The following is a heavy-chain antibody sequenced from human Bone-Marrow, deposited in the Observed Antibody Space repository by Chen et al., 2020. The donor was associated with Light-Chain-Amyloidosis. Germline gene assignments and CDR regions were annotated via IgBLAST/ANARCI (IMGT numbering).Heavy chain of an antibody. Sequence: EVQLEQSGPEVKKPGGSLKISCKGSGYTFPNYWIGWVRQMPGKGLEWMGVIYPDDSDASYSPSFEGQVTISADKSITTAYLQWRSLKASDTAMSYCARRSDGYNFDYWGQGTLVTVSS. J-gene: IGHJ4*02. D-gene: IGHD5-12*01. CDR2: IYPDDSDA. CDR1: GYTFPNYW. V-gene: IGHV5-51*01. CDR3: ARRSDGYNFDY.